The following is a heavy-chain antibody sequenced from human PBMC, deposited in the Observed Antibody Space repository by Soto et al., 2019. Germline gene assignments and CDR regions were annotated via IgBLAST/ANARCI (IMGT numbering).Heavy chain of an antibody. CDR2: IYYSGST. D-gene: IGHD3-16*01. CDR3: ARVGGLGATTIDY. CDR1: GGSIISGDYY. J-gene: IGHJ4*02. Sequence: QVQLQESGPGLVKPSQTLSLTCTVSGGSIISGDYYWSWIRQPPGKGLEWIGYIYYSGSTYYNPSLKCRVTISVDTSKNQFALKVSSVTAADTSVYYCARVGGLGATTIDYWGQGTLVTVSS. V-gene: IGHV4-30-4*01.